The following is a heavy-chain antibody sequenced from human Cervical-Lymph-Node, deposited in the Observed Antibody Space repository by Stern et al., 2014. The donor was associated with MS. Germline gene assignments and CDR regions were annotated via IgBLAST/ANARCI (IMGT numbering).Heavy chain of an antibody. CDR3: ARDRNWNYDY. V-gene: IGHV3-30*04. J-gene: IGHJ4*02. CDR2: ISPDGRTT. Sequence: VQLVESGGGVVQPGRSLRLSCAASGFTFGDHNMHWVRQAPGRGLECLAIISPDGRTTYYADSVKGRFTSSRDNSKSTLYLQLNSLRPEDTAVYYCARDRNWNYDYWGQGTLVIVSS. CDR1: GFTFGDHN. D-gene: IGHD1-7*01.